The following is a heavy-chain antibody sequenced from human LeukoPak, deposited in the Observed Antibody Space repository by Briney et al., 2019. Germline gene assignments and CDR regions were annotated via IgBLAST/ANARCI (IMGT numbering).Heavy chain of an antibody. J-gene: IGHJ4*02. CDR3: ARARRGYRHFDY. Sequence: GASVKVSCKASGYTFTSYHMHWVRQAPGQGLEWMGIINPSGGSTSYAQKFQGRVTMTRDTSTSTVYMELSSLRSEDTAVYYCARARRGYRHFDYWGQGTLVTVSS. CDR1: GYTFTSYH. D-gene: IGHD5-18*01. V-gene: IGHV1-46*01. CDR2: INPSGGST.